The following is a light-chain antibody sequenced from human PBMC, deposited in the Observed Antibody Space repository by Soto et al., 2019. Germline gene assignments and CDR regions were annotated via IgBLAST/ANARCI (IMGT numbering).Light chain of an antibody. CDR2: KAS. Sequence: DIQMTQSPSTLSASVGDRVIITCRASQSISSWLAWYQQKPGKAPNLLIYKASTLKSGVPSRFSGSGSATEFTLTISSLQPDDFANYYCQQYDNDSWTFGQGTKVEIK. J-gene: IGKJ1*01. V-gene: IGKV1-5*03. CDR3: QQYDNDSWT. CDR1: QSISSW.